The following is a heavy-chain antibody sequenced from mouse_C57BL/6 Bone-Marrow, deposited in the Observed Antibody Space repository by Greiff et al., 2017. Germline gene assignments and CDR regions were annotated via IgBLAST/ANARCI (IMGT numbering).Heavy chain of an antibody. CDR3: ARSLAYYYGSSYGYWYFDV. V-gene: IGHV1-69*01. D-gene: IGHD1-1*01. J-gene: IGHJ1*03. Sequence: QVQLQQPGAELVMPGASVKLSCKASGYTFTSYWMHWVKQRPGQGLEWIGEIDPSDSYTNYNQKFKGKSTLTVDKSSSTAYMQLSSLTSEDSAVYYCARSLAYYYGSSYGYWYFDVWGTGTTVTVSS. CDR2: IDPSDSYT. CDR1: GYTFTSYW.